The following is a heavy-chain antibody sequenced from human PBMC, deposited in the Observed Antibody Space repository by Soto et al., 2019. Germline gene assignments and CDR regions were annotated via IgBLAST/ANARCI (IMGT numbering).Heavy chain of an antibody. J-gene: IGHJ4*02. CDR1: GFSLVASGESGEG. CDR3: AHSRDGYNTFFDY. Sequence: SGPTLVNPTQTLTLTCTFSGFSLVASGESGEGVAWVRQSPGKALEWLAVMYWNEDETYSPSLKSRLTVTKDTSKNQMVPTLTNMDPLDIATYFCAHSRDGYNTFFDYWGQGTLVTVSS. V-gene: IGHV2-5*01. D-gene: IGHD3-3*01. CDR2: MYWNEDE.